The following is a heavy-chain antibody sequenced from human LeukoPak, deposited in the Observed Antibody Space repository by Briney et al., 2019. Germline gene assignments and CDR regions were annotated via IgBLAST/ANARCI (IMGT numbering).Heavy chain of an antibody. Sequence: SETLSLTCSVSGSSISPHHWTWIRQTPGEGLEWMGYIYYRGTTNYSPSLKNRLTMSVDTSKNQISLKLTSVTAADTAVYYCARIQPSCPGLGFCSFDIWGQGTLATVSS. J-gene: IGHJ3*02. CDR2: IYYRGTT. CDR3: ARIQPSCPGLGFCSFDI. V-gene: IGHV4-59*11. D-gene: IGHD3-3*01. CDR1: GSSISPHH.